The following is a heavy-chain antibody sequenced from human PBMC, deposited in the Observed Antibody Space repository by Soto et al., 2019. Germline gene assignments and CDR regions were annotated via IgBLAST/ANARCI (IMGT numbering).Heavy chain of an antibody. J-gene: IGHJ5*02. CDR2: INPNSGGT. D-gene: IGHD6-6*01. Sequence: VLVCWPAAWDRLPGGYCYWRRQAPDQGLECMGWINPNSGGTNYAQKFQGRVTMTRDTSISTAYMELSRLRSDDTAVYYCARAFGARYSSSSNNWLDPWGKGTLGTVAS. V-gene: IGHV1-2*02. CDR3: ARAFGARYSSSSNNWLDP. CDR1: WDRLPGGY.